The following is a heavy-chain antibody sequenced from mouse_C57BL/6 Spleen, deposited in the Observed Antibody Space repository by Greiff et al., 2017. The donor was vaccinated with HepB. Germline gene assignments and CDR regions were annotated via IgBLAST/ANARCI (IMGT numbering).Heavy chain of an antibody. J-gene: IGHJ2*01. CDR1: GYAFSSSW. CDR2: IYPGDGDT. V-gene: IGHV1-82*01. CDR3: ARWENYGDDLGYFGY. Sequence: QVQLQQSGPELVKPGASVKISCKASGYAFSSSWMNWVKQRPGKGLEWIGRIYPGDGDTNYNGKFTGKATLTADNSYSTAYMQLSSLTSADSAVYFCARWENYGDDLGYFGYWGKGTTLTVSS. D-gene: IGHD2-2*01.